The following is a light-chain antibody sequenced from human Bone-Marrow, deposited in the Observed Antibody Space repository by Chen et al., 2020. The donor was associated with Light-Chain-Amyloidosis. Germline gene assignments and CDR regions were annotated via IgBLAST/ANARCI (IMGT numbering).Light chain of an antibody. Sequence: EIVMTQSPATLSVSPGERATLSCRASQSVSSKLAWYQQKPGQAPRLLIYGASTRATGIPARFSGSGSGTEFTLTISSLQSEDFAVYYCQQYNNWPGTFGPGTKVDIK. CDR1: QSVSSK. CDR2: GAS. CDR3: QQYNNWPGT. J-gene: IGKJ3*01. V-gene: IGKV3-15*01.